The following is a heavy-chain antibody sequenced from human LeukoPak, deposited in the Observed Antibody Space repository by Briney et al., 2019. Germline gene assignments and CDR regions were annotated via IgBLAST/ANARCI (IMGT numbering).Heavy chain of an antibody. J-gene: IGHJ5*02. CDR2: IIPIFGTA. Sequence: ASVNVSCKASGGTFSSYAISWVRQAPGQGLEWMGGIIPIFGTANYAQKFQGRVTITTDESTSTAYMELSSLRSEDTAVYYCARAISSGSYLNWFDPWGQGTLVTVSS. V-gene: IGHV1-69*05. CDR3: ARAISSGSYLNWFDP. D-gene: IGHD1-26*01. CDR1: GGTFSSYA.